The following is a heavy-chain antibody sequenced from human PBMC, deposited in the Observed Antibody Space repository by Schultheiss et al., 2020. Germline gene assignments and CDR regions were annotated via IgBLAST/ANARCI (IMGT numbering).Heavy chain of an antibody. V-gene: IGHV3-74*01. J-gene: IGHJ6*03. Sequence: GSLRLSCAASGFTFSSYGMHWVRQAPGKGLVWVSRINTDGSSTVYADSVKGRFIISRDNAKNSLYLQMNSLRAEDTAVYYCASSSKTTSASRYYYYMDVWGKGTTVTVSS. CDR3: ASSSKTTSASRYYYYMDV. CDR2: INTDGSST. CDR1: GFTFSSYG. D-gene: IGHD1-1*01.